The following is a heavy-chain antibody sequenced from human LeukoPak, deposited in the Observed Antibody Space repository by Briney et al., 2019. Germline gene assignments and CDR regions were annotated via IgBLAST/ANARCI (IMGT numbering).Heavy chain of an antibody. J-gene: IGHJ4*02. V-gene: IGHV3-11*01. CDR1: GFTFSDYY. Sequence: GGSLRLSCAASGFTFSDYYMSWIRQAPGKGLECVSYISSSGSTIYYADSVKGRFSISRDNAKNSLYLQMNSLRAEDTAVYYCAKGALGTVFDWLSFDYWGQGTLVTVSS. D-gene: IGHD3-9*01. CDR3: AKGALGTVFDWLSFDY. CDR2: ISSSGSTI.